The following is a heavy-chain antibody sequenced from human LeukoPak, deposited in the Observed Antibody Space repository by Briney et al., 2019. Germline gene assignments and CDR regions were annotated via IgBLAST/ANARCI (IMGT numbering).Heavy chain of an antibody. J-gene: IGHJ5*02. CDR1: GYTFTSYG. CDR2: INTNTGNP. CDR3: ARESGYDWTGWFDP. Sequence: ASVKVSCKASGYTFTSYGISWVRQAPGQGLEWMGWINTNTGNPTYAQGFTGRFVFSLDTSVSTAYLQISSLKAEDTAVYYCARESGYDWTGWFDPWGQGTLVTVSS. D-gene: IGHD5-12*01. V-gene: IGHV7-4-1*02.